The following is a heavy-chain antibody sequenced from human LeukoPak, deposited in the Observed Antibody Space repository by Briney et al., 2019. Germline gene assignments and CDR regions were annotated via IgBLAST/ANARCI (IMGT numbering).Heavy chain of an antibody. V-gene: IGHV3-23*01. Sequence: PGGTLRLSCAASGFTFSSYAMSWVRQAPGKGLEWVSAISGSGGSTYYADSVKGRFTISRDNSKNTLYLQMNSLRAEDTAVYYCAKAPRIAVAGTDWGQGTLVTVSS. D-gene: IGHD6-19*01. CDR2: ISGSGGST. J-gene: IGHJ4*02. CDR3: AKAPRIAVAGTD. CDR1: GFTFSSYA.